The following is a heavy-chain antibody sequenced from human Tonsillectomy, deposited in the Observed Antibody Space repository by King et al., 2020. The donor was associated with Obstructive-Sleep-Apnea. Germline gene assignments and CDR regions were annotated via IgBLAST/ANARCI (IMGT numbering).Heavy chain of an antibody. CDR3: AKDGVVAPFDY. Sequence: VQLVESGGGLVQPGGSLRLSCAAYGFTCISYAMSWDRQAPGKGLEWVPAISGSGGSTYYADSVKGRFTISRDNSKNTRYLQLKSLRAGDTAVYYCAKDGVVAPFDYWGHGTLVTVSS. CDR1: GFTCISYA. V-gene: IGHV3-23*04. J-gene: IGHJ4*01. CDR2: ISGSGGST. D-gene: IGHD2-2*01.